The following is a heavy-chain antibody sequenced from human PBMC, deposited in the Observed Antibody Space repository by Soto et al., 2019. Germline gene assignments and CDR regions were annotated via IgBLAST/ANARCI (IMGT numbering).Heavy chain of an antibody. CDR1: GGSISSYY. D-gene: IGHD2-2*01. J-gene: IGHJ6*03. Sequence: ETLSLTCTVSGGSISSYYWSWIRQPPGKGLEWIGYIYYSGSTNYNPSLKSRVTISVDTSRNQFSLKLSSVTAADTAVYYCARARGYCSSTSCYGFHMDVWGKGTTVTVSS. V-gene: IGHV4-59*01. CDR2: IYYSGST. CDR3: ARARGYCSSTSCYGFHMDV.